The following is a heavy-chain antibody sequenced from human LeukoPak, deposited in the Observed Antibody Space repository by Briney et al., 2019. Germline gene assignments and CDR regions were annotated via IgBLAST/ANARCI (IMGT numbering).Heavy chain of an antibody. CDR1: GFTFSSYG. CDR3: ARDFKWEPGGY. Sequence: GGSLRLSCAASGFTFSSYGMSWVRQAPGKGLEWVSAISGSGGSTYYADSVKGRFTISRDNSKNTLYLQMNSLRAEDTAVYYCARDFKWEPGGYWGQGTLVTVSS. D-gene: IGHD1-26*01. V-gene: IGHV3-23*01. J-gene: IGHJ4*02. CDR2: ISGSGGST.